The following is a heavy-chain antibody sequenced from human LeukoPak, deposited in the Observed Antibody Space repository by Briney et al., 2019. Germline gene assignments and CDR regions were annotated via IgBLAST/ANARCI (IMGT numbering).Heavy chain of an antibody. D-gene: IGHD2-2*01. CDR3: ARVRVEYQLLWGETYFDY. CDR2: INPNSGGT. Sequence: ASVKVSRKASGYTFTVYYMHWVRHAPGEGIGWMGWINPNSGGTNYAQKSQGRVTMTRDTSISTAYMELSRLRSDDTAVYYCARVRVEYQLLWGETYFDYWGEGTLVTLSS. J-gene: IGHJ4*02. CDR1: GYTFTVYY. V-gene: IGHV1-2*02.